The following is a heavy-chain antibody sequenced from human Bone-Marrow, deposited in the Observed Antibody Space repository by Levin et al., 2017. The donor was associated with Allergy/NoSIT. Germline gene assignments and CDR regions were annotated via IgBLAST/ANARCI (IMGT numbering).Heavy chain of an antibody. CDR3: AKVTCDGGSCYPLYYDA. V-gene: IGHV1-69*13. CDR2: IIPVFGTP. CDR1: SDTSSVVT. Sequence: SVKVSCKASSDTSSVVTINWVRQVPGQGLEWMGGIIPVFGTPNYARNFRGRVTFTADESTGTSYMELNSLTSDDTALYYCAKVTCDGGSCYPLYYDAWGQGSLVIVS. D-gene: IGHD2-15*01. J-gene: IGHJ5*02.